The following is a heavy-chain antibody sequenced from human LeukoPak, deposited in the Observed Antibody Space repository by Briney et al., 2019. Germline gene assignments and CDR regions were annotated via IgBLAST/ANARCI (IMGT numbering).Heavy chain of an antibody. V-gene: IGHV3-53*01. CDR3: AKAHEGYYDYVWGSYCDY. CDR2: IYSGGNT. Sequence: PGGSLRLSCAASGFTVSINYMSWVRQAPGKGLEWVSVIYSGGNTYYADSVKGRFTISRDNSKNTVYLQMNSLRAEDTAVYYCAKAHEGYYDYVWGSYCDYWGQGTLVTVSS. CDR1: GFTVSINY. J-gene: IGHJ4*02. D-gene: IGHD3-16*01.